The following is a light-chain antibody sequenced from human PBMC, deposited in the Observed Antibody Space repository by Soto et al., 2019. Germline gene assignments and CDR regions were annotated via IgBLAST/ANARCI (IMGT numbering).Light chain of an antibody. CDR2: GAS. CDR3: QQSGNSPYT. Sequence: IVLTQSPGTLSLSPGERATLSCRASLSVGSSYLAWYQQKPGQAPRLLIYGASNRATGIPDRFSGSGSGTDFTLTISRLEPEDFAVYSCQQSGNSPYTFGPGTKLEIK. J-gene: IGKJ2*01. CDR1: LSVGSSY. V-gene: IGKV3-20*01.